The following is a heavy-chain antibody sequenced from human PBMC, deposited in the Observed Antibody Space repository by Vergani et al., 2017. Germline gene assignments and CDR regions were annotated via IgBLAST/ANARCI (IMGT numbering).Heavy chain of an antibody. CDR3: ARGQDYDILTGYYDAFDI. CDR1: GGSFSGYY. Sequence: QVQLQQWGAGLLKPSETLSLTCAVSGGSFSGYYWSWIRQPPGKGLEWIGEINHSGSTNYNPSLKSRVTISVDTSKNQFSLKLSSVTAADTAVYYCARGQDYDILTGYYDAFDIWGQGTMVTVSS. J-gene: IGHJ3*02. V-gene: IGHV4-34*01. D-gene: IGHD3-9*01. CDR2: INHSGST.